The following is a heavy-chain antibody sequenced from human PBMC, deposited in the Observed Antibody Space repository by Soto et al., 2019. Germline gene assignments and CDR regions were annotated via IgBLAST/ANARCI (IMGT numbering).Heavy chain of an antibody. J-gene: IGHJ6*02. CDR1: GFTFSNYG. V-gene: IGHV3-33*01. D-gene: IGHD6-13*01. CDR2: IWYDGSNK. Sequence: GGSLRLSCAASGFTFSNYGMHWVRQAPGKGLEWVAVIWYDGSNKYYGDSVKGRFTISRDNSKNTLYLQMNSLRGEDTALYYCARARQAGGYSGTWGEESYYYNGMDVWGQGTTVTVSS. CDR3: ARARQAGGYSGTWGEESYYYNGMDV.